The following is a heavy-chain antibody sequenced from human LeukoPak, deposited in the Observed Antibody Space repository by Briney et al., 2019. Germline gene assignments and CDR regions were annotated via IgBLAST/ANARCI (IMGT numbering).Heavy chain of an antibody. CDR1: GFTFRGYT. J-gene: IGHJ4*02. Sequence: PGGSLRLACSTSGFTFRGYTVAGGPEAPGKGVERVSSISNTGRKTNSAHSVRGRFTIPRDNPKNTLSLKRHSLTPQDTAVYYCAKDGQVSSGWSDYWGQGTLVTVSS. CDR3: AKDGQVSSGWSDY. CDR2: ISNTGRKT. D-gene: IGHD6-19*01. V-gene: IGHV3-23*01.